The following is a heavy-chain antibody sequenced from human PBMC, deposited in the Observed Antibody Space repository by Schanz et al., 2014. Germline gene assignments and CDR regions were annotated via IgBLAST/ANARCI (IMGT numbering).Heavy chain of an antibody. Sequence: QVQMQASFPFIFPRSSTLSLTCTVSGGSISSHFWSWIRQPPGKGLEWIGYMYHSGSSNYNPSLKSRVTISVDTSKNQFSLKMTSLTAADTAVYFCARVGGGILTSWYSLDSWGQGTLVTVSS. J-gene: IGHJ4*02. D-gene: IGHD2-8*02. V-gene: IGHV4-59*11. CDR3: ARVGGGILTSWYSLDS. CDR1: GGSISSHF. CDR2: MYHSGSS.